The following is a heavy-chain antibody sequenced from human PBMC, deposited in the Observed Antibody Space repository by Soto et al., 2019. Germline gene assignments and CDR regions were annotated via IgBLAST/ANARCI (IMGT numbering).Heavy chain of an antibody. Sequence: PSETLSLTCAVSGYSISSGYYWGWIRQPPGKGLEWIGSIYHSGSTYYNPSLKSRVTISVDTSKNQFSLKLSSVTAADTAVYYCASTQVAGTGFLFDYWGQGTLVTVSS. CDR3: ASTQVAGTGFLFDY. D-gene: IGHD6-19*01. J-gene: IGHJ4*02. V-gene: IGHV4-38-2*01. CDR1: GYSISSGYY. CDR2: IYHSGST.